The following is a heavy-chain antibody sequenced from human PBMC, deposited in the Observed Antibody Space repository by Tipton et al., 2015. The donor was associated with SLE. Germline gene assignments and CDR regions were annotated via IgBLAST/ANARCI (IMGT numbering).Heavy chain of an antibody. CDR2: IYHSGST. D-gene: IGHD6-13*01. Sequence: TLSLTCAVSGGSISSCGYSWSWIRQPPGKGLEWIGYIYHSGSTYYNPSLKSRVTISVDRSKNQFSLKLSSVTAADTAVYYCAKDPAAGTGTYWGQGTLVTVSS. CDR1: GGSISSCGYS. CDR3: AKDPAAGTGTY. V-gene: IGHV4-30-2*01. J-gene: IGHJ4*02.